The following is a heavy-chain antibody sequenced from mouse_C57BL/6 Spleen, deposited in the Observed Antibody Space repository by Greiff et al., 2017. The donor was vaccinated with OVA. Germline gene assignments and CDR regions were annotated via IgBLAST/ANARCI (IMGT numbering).Heavy chain of an antibody. J-gene: IGHJ2*01. V-gene: IGHV1-66*01. CDR3: VRMGYYGSEDDD. D-gene: IGHD1-1*01. CDR2: IYPGSGNT. Sequence: QVQLQQSGPELVKPGASVKISCKASGYSFTSYYIHWVKQRPGQGLEWIGWIYPGSGNTKYNEKFKGKATLTADTSSSTAYMQLSSLTSEDSAVYYCVRMGYYGSEDDDWGQGTTLTVSS. CDR1: GYSFTSYY.